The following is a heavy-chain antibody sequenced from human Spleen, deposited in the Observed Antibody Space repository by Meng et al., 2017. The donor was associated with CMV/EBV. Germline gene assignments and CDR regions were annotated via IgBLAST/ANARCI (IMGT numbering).Heavy chain of an antibody. CDR3: ARERGGYDVN. Sequence: EVRWVGSGGGLVRAGGSLALSCAASGFTVSSNYMSWVRQAPGKGLEWVSVIYSGGSTYYADSVKGRFTISRDNSKNTLYLQMNSLRAEDTAVYYCARERGGYDVNWGQGTLVTVSS. CDR2: IYSGGST. J-gene: IGHJ4*02. V-gene: IGHV3-66*01. D-gene: IGHD5-12*01. CDR1: GFTVSSNY.